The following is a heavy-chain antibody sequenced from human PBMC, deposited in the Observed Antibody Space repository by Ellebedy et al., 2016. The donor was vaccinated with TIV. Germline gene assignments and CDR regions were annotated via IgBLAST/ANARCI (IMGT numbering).Heavy chain of an antibody. CDR3: STGPMVRGDILRKETPNPHFDY. D-gene: IGHD3-10*01. CDR2: IRSKVNSYAT. V-gene: IGHV3-73*01. CDR1: GFAFSGSA. Sequence: PGGSLRLSCAASGFAFSGSAMHWVRQASGKGLEWVGRIRSKVNSYATAYAASVKCRFTISRDASKNMAYLQMSSLRAEDTAVYYCSTGPMVRGDILRKETPNPHFDYWGQGTLVTVSS. J-gene: IGHJ4*02.